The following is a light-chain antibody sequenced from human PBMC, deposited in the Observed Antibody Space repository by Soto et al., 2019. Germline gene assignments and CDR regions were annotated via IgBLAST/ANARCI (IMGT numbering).Light chain of an antibody. V-gene: IGKV1-5*01. CDR3: QQYNSHRT. Sequence: IHMTQSPSTLSASFGDIVTITGRASQNINDYLAWYQQKPGKSPKVLIYDASTLDTGVPSRFSGSGSGTEFTLTISGLQPEDFATYYCQQYNSHRTFGQGTKVDIK. J-gene: IGKJ1*01. CDR2: DAS. CDR1: QNINDY.